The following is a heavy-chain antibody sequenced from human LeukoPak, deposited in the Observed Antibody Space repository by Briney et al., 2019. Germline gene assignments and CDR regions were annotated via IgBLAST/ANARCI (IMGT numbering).Heavy chain of an antibody. CDR1: GGSISSYY. CDR3: ARHWIRGGYSYGYGWDDQ. V-gene: IGHV4-59*01. J-gene: IGHJ4*02. Sequence: SETLSLTCTVSGGSISSYYWSWIRQPPGKGLEWIGHIYYSGRTNYNASLEGRVTISVDTSKNQISLKLRSVTAADTAVYYCARHWIRGGYSYGYGWDDQWGQGTLVTVSS. CDR2: IYYSGRT. D-gene: IGHD5-18*01.